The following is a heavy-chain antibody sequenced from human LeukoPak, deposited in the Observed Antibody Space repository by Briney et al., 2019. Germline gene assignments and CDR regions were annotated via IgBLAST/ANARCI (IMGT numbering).Heavy chain of an antibody. V-gene: IGHV4-61*02. CDR1: GGSISSGSYY. CDR3: ARDGYNYRRFDY. CDR2: IYTSGST. D-gene: IGHD5-24*01. Sequence: PSETLSLXCTVSGGSISSGSYYWSWIRQPAGKGLEWIGRIYTSGSTNYNPSLKSRVTISVDTSKNQFSLKLSSVTAADTAVYYCARDGYNYRRFDYWGQGTLVTVSS. J-gene: IGHJ4*02.